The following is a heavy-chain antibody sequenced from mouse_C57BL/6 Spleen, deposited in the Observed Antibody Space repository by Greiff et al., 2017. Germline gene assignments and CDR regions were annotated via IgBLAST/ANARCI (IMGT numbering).Heavy chain of an antibody. D-gene: IGHD3-2*02. CDR2: INPSNGGT. V-gene: IGHV1-53*01. CDR1: GYTFTSYW. CDR3: ARSGQLRLPPYAMDY. J-gene: IGHJ4*01. Sequence: QVQLQQPGTELVKPGASVKLSCKASGYTFTSYWMHWVKQRPGQGLEWIGNINPSNGGTNYNEKFKSKATLTVDKSSSTAYMLLSSLTSEDSAVYYCARSGQLRLPPYAMDYWGQGTSVTVSS.